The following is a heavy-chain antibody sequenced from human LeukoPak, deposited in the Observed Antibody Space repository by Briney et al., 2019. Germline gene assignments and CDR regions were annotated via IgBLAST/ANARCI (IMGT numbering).Heavy chain of an antibody. J-gene: IGHJ4*02. Sequence: SETLSLTCTVSDYSISSAYYWGWIRQPPGKGLECIGGISRGGNTYYNPSLKSRVTISIDTSKNQFSLKLTSVTAADTAVYYCARHFPGEYSYGLFDYWGQGALVTVSS. CDR1: DYSISSAYY. V-gene: IGHV4-38-2*02. D-gene: IGHD5-18*01. CDR3: ARHFPGEYSYGLFDY. CDR2: ISRGGNT.